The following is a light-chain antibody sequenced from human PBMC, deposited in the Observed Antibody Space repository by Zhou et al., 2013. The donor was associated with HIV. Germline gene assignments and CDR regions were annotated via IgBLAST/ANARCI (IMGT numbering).Light chain of an antibody. J-gene: IGKJ5*01. CDR1: QSVNNY. Sequence: EIVLTQSPATLSLSPGERATLSCRASQSVNNYLAWYQHKPGLPPRLLIYDASNRATGIPARFSGSGSGTDFTLTISIVEPEDFAVYYCQQRSNWPSITFGQGTRLDIK. CDR2: DAS. V-gene: IGKV3-11*01. CDR3: QQRSNWPSIT.